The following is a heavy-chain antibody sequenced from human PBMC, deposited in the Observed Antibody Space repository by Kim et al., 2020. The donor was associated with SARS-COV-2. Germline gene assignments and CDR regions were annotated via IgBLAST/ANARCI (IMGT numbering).Heavy chain of an antibody. V-gene: IGHV4-4*09. J-gene: IGHJ4*02. Sequence: DYNPSLMSRVTLSVAASKDQFSRNRSSVTAADTAVYYCARLNIAARYFYYWGQGILVTVSS. D-gene: IGHD6-6*01. CDR3: ARLNIAARYFYY.